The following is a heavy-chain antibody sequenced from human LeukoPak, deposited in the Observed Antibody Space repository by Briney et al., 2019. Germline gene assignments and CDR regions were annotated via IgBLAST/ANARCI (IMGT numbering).Heavy chain of an antibody. Sequence: SETLSLTCAVYGGSFSGYYWSWIRQPPGKGLEWIGEINHSGSTNYNASLKSRVTISVDTSKNQFSLKMTSVTVADTAVYYCAREFYDISAGYSEQGDVFDVWGQGTVVTVSS. CDR1: GGSFSGYY. D-gene: IGHD3-9*01. CDR3: AREFYDISAGYSEQGDVFDV. V-gene: IGHV4-34*01. J-gene: IGHJ3*01. CDR2: INHSGST.